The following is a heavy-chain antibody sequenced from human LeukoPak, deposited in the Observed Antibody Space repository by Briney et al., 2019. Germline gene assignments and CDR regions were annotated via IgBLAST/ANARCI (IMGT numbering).Heavy chain of an antibody. CDR2: INQDGSAK. V-gene: IGHV3-7*01. D-gene: IGHD3-16*02. Sequence: GGSLRLSCAASGFNFRNYWMTWVRQAPGKGLEWVANINQDGSAKYYVGSVKGRFTISRDNANDSLYLQINSLRAEDTAVYYCVVQITYGELSDPDFWGQGILVTVSS. J-gene: IGHJ4*02. CDR3: VVQITYGELSDPDF. CDR1: GFNFRNYW.